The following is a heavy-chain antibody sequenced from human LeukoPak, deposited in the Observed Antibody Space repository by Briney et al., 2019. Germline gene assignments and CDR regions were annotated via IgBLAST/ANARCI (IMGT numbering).Heavy chain of an antibody. Sequence: PGGSLRLSCAASGFTFSSYSMDWVRQAPGKGLEWVSYISSSSSTIYYADSVKGRFTISRDNAKNSLYLQMNSLRAEDTAVYYCARGGSHYFDSGASRRGYWGQGTLVTVSS. CDR1: GFTFSSYS. CDR3: ARGGSHYFDSGASRRGY. V-gene: IGHV3-48*01. D-gene: IGHD3-22*01. CDR2: ISSSSSTI. J-gene: IGHJ4*02.